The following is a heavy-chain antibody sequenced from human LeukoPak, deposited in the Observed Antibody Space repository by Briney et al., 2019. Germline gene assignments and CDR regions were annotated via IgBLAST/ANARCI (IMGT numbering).Heavy chain of an antibody. CDR3: ARLDYYDNSNLDY. V-gene: IGHV3-30-3*01. CDR2: ISYDGSNK. D-gene: IGHD3-22*01. CDR1: GFTFSTYA. Sequence: GGSLRLSCAASGFTFSTYAMHWARQSPGKGVEWVADISYDGSNKYYADPVNGRFTISRDNSKNTRYLQMDSLRAEDMSVYYCARLDYYDNSNLDYGGRGTLDTVSS. J-gene: IGHJ4*02.